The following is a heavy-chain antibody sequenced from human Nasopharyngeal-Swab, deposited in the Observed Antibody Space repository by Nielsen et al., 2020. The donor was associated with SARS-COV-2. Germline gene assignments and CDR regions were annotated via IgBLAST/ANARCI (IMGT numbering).Heavy chain of an antibody. CDR1: GLTVSSTY. D-gene: IGHD6-13*01. J-gene: IGHJ6*02. CDR2: TEIGGTT. CDR3: ARDRIAAAGYYYYYGMDV. Sequence: GESLKISCAVSGLTVSSTYMSWVRQAPGKGLEWVSVTEIGGTTHYADSVKGRFTISRDNAKNSLYLQMNSLRAEDTAVYYCARDRIAAAGYYYYYGMDVWGQGTTVTVSS. V-gene: IGHV3-53*01.